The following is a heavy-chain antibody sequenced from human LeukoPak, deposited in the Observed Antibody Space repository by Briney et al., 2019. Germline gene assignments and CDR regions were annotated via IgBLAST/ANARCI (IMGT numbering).Heavy chain of an antibody. CDR1: GYTFTNYG. J-gene: IGHJ6*02. CDR3: ARLVTMVRGRMDV. Sequence: ASVKVSCKASGYTFTNYGISWVRQAPGQGLEWMGWISPYNGNTNYAQKFQGRVTMTTDTSTTTAYMELRSLRSEDTAVYYCARLVTMVRGRMDVWGQGTTVTVSS. V-gene: IGHV1-18*01. CDR2: ISPYNGNT. D-gene: IGHD3-10*01.